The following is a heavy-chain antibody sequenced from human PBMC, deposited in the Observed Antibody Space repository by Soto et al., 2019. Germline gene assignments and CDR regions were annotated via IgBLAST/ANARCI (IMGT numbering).Heavy chain of an antibody. D-gene: IGHD3-22*01. CDR1: GYIFTKHW. V-gene: IGHV5-51*01. CDR3: AGRALDPSGHYYPNNWFDS. CDR2: IDPVDSDD. Sequence: PGESLKISCQGSGYIFTKHWIAWVRQKPGKGLEWIGIIDPVDSDDRYSPSFEGQVTISVDKSNNTAFLRWDKLKTSDTATYFCAGRALDPSGHYYPNNWFDSWGQGTQVTVS. J-gene: IGHJ5*01.